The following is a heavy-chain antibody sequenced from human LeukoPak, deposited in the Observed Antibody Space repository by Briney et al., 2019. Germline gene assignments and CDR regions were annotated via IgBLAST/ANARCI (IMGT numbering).Heavy chain of an antibody. Sequence: ASVKVSCKASGYTFTSYYMHWVRQAPGQGLEWIGIINPSGGSTSYAQKFQGRVTMTRDTSTSTVYMELSSLRSEDTAVYYCARRAAAQYYYYYMDVWGKGTTVTVSS. J-gene: IGHJ6*03. CDR1: GYTFTSYY. D-gene: IGHD6-13*01. CDR2: INPSGGST. CDR3: ARRAAAQYYYYYMDV. V-gene: IGHV1-46*01.